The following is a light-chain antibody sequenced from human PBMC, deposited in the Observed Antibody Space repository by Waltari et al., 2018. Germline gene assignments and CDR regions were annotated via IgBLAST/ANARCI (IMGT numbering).Light chain of an antibody. Sequence: SVLTPPPSASRPLSPRVTLLCSGPSVNIRPSHVHGYQQLPRTAPTLLIYRDNQRPSGVPDRFSGSRSGTSASLAISGLRSVDEADYDCAVWDDSLSAWVFGGGTSLTVL. V-gene: IGLV1-47*01. CDR2: RDN. CDR3: AVWDDSLSAWV. CDR1: SVNIRPSH. J-gene: IGLJ3*02.